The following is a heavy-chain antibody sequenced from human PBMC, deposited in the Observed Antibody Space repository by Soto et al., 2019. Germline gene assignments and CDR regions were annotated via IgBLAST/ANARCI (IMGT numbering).Heavy chain of an antibody. D-gene: IGHD6-19*01. Sequence: QVQLQESGPGLVKPSETLSLTCSVSGDSINSFYWSWIRHSAGKGLEWMGRTYITWDTNYNPSLKIRVTMSVETSKSQLSMKLRSVTAADTAVYYCAREYTETVDGPTPYYFDHWGQGTPVTVSS. CDR2: TYITWDT. CDR1: GDSINSFY. CDR3: AREYTETVDGPTPYYFDH. V-gene: IGHV4-4*07. J-gene: IGHJ4*02.